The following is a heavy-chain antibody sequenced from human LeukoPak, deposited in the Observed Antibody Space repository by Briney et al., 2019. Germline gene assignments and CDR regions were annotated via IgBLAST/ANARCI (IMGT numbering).Heavy chain of an antibody. CDR3: ARDLGYCSSTYCYGRYFDN. V-gene: IGHV3-23*01. Sequence: PGGSLRLSCAASGSTFSNYAMSWVRQAPGKGLEWVSAISGSGGSTYYTDSVKGRFTVSRDNAKNSLHLQMNSLRVEDTAVYFCARDLGYCSSTYCYGRYFDNWGQGTLVTVSS. D-gene: IGHD2-2*01. CDR1: GSTFSNYA. J-gene: IGHJ4*02. CDR2: ISGSGGST.